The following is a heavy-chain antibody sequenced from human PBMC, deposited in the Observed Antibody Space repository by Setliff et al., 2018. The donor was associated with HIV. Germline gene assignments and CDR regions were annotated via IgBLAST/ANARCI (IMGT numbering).Heavy chain of an antibody. CDR3: ARDRNSSSWYVRYGMDV. CDR2: IIPILGIA. J-gene: IGHJ6*02. CDR1: GYTFTSYD. V-gene: IGHV1-69*10. D-gene: IGHD6-13*01. Sequence: SVKVSCKASGYTFTSYDINWVRQATGQGLEWMGGIIPILGIANYAQKFQGRVTITADESTSTAYMELSSLRSEDTAVYYCARDRNSSSWYVRYGMDVWGQGTTVTVS.